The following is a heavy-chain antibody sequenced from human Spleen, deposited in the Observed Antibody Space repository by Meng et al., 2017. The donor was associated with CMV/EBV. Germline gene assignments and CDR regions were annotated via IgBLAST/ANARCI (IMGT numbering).Heavy chain of an antibody. CDR1: GGSISSSSYY. V-gene: IGHV4-39*07. J-gene: IGHJ6*02. Sequence: GSLRLSCTVSGGSISSSSYYWGWIRQPPGKGLEWIGSIYYSGSTYHNPSLKSRVTISVDTSKNQFSLKLSSVTAADTAVYYCARGPRGYYYGMDVWGQGTTVTVSS. D-gene: IGHD3-10*01. CDR3: ARGPRGYYYGMDV. CDR2: IYYSGST.